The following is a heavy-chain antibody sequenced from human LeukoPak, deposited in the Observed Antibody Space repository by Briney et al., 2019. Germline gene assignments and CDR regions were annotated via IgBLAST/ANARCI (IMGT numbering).Heavy chain of an antibody. D-gene: IGHD3-3*01. J-gene: IGHJ6*02. CDR2: IKSKTDGGTT. Sequence: SGGSLRLSCAASGFTFSSYAMSWVRQAPGKGLEWVGRIKSKTDGGTTDYAAPVKGRFTISRDDSKNTLYLQMNSLKTEDTAVYYCTTIRFPGEDVWGQGTTVTVSS. V-gene: IGHV3-15*01. CDR3: TTIRFPGEDV. CDR1: GFTFSSYA.